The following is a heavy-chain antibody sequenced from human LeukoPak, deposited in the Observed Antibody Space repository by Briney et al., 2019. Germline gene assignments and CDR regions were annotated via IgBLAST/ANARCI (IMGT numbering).Heavy chain of an antibody. Sequence: GGSLRLSCAASGFTFDDYAMHWVRQAPGKGLEWVSGISWNSGSIGYADSVKGRFTISRDNAKNSLYLQMNSLRAEDTALYYCAKDTAAATPYYYMDVWGKGTTVTISS. J-gene: IGHJ6*03. V-gene: IGHV3-9*01. CDR3: AKDTAAATPYYYMDV. CDR2: ISWNSGSI. D-gene: IGHD6-25*01. CDR1: GFTFDDYA.